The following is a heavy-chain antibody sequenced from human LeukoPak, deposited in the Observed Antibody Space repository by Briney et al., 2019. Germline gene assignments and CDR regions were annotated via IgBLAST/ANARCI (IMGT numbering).Heavy chain of an antibody. J-gene: IGHJ4*02. V-gene: IGHV3-23*01. CDR1: GFIVSSNY. CDR3: AKGSYYDSSGSFYFDY. Sequence: SGGSLRLSCAASGFIVSSNYMNWVRQAPGKGLEWVSGISGSGDNTYYADSVKGRFTISRDNSKNTLYVQVNSLGTEDTAAYYCAKGSYYDSSGSFYFDYWGQGTLVTVSS. CDR2: ISGSGDNT. D-gene: IGHD3-22*01.